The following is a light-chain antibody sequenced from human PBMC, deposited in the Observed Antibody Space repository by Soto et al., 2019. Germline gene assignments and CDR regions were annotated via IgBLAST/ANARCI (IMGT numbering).Light chain of an antibody. CDR1: QSVSTNF. Sequence: EIVLTQSPGTLSLSPGEGATLSCRASQSVSTNFFAWYQQKPGQAPRPLIYGASTRATGIPDRFSGSGSGTDFTLTISSLEPDDFAVYYCQQYGRTSWTFGQGTKVEIK. CDR2: GAS. V-gene: IGKV3-20*01. CDR3: QQYGRTSWT. J-gene: IGKJ1*01.